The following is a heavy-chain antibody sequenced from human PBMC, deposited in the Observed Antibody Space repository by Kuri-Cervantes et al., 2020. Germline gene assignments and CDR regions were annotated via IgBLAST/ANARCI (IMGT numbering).Heavy chain of an antibody. V-gene: IGHV1-2*02. Sequence: ASVKVSCKPSGYTFTDYYMHWVRQAPGQGLEWMGWINPNSGGTNYAQKFQGRVTMTRDTSISTAYMELSRLRSDDTAVYYCARVIRSWGGNYYYYGMDVWGQGTTVTVSS. CDR2: INPNSGGT. D-gene: IGHD7-27*01. CDR1: GYTFTDYY. J-gene: IGHJ6*02. CDR3: ARVIRSWGGNYYYYGMDV.